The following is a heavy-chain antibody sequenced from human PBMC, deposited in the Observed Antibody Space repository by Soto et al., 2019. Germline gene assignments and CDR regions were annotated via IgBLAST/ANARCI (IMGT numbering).Heavy chain of an antibody. CDR3: AREGLNYDFWSGYSTWFDP. V-gene: IGHV4-59*01. CDR1: GGSISSYY. J-gene: IGHJ5*02. Sequence: PSETLSLTCTVSGGSISSYYWSWIRQPPGKGLEWIGYIYYSGSTNYNPSLKSRVTISVDTSKNQFSLKLSSVTAADTAVYYCAREGLNYDFWSGYSTWFDPWGLGTLVTVSS. D-gene: IGHD3-3*01. CDR2: IYYSGST.